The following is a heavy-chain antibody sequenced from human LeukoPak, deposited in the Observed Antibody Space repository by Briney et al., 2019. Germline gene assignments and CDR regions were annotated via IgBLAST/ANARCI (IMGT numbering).Heavy chain of an antibody. J-gene: IGHJ5*02. CDR1: GFTFSSYA. CDR2: ISGSGGST. V-gene: IGHV3-23*01. D-gene: IGHD6-13*01. Sequence: QPGGSLRLSCAASGFTFSSYAMSWVRQAAGKGLEWVSAISGSGGSTYYADSVKGRFTISRDNSKNTLYLQMISLRAEDTAVYYCAKTGLIAAAGTWWFDPWGQGTLVTVSS. CDR3: AKTGLIAAAGTWWFDP.